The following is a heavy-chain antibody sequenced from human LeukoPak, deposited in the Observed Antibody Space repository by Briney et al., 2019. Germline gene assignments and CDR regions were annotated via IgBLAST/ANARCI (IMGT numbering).Heavy chain of an antibody. CDR1: GYTFTSYG. CDR2: ISAYNGNT. CDR3: ARASPLGYCSSTSCPLYYYYMDV. V-gene: IGHV1-18*01. D-gene: IGHD2-2*01. J-gene: IGHJ6*03. Sequence: EASVKVSCKASGYTFTSYGISWVRQAPGQGLEWMGWISAYNGNTNYAQKLQGRVTMTTDTSTSTAYMELRSLRSDGTAVYYCARASPLGYCSSTSCPLYYYYMDVWGKGTTVTVSS.